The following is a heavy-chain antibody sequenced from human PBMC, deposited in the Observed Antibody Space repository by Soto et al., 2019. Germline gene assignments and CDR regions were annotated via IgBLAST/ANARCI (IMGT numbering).Heavy chain of an antibody. CDR1: GYTFISYY. Sequence: QVQLVQSGAEVKKPGASVKVSCRASGYTFISYYIHWVRQAPGQGLEWMGLINPSDAYTDYAQKCQGRATLTRDTSTSIVYMELSRLRSEDTAIYYCARDHVDTPMTNFDYWGQGTLVTVSS. CDR2: INPSDAYT. J-gene: IGHJ4*02. D-gene: IGHD5-18*01. V-gene: IGHV1-46*01. CDR3: ARDHVDTPMTNFDY.